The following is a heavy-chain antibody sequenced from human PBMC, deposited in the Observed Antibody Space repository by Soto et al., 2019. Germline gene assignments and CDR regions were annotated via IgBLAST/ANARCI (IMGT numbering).Heavy chain of an antibody. J-gene: IGHJ4*02. Sequence: QVQLVESGGGVVQPGRSLRLSCAASGFTFSSYGMHWVRQAPGKGLEWVAVIWYDGSNKYYADSVKGRFTISRDNSKNTLYLQMNSLRAEDTAVYYCAKASNTIVRGVITPYFDYWGQGTLVTVSS. CDR1: GFTFSSYG. CDR3: AKASNTIVRGVITPYFDY. V-gene: IGHV3-33*06. D-gene: IGHD3-10*01. CDR2: IWYDGSNK.